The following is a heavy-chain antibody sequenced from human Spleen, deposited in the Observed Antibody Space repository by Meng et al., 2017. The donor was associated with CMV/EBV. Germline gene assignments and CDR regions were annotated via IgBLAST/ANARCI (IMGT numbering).Heavy chain of an antibody. J-gene: IGHJ3*02. Sequence: TLSLTCTVSGGSISSSSYYWGWIRQPPGKALEWLALIYWNDDKRYSPSLKSRLTITKDTSKNQVVLTMTNMDPVDTATYYCAHRRGLLTFDIWGQGTMVTVSS. CDR2: IYWNDDK. CDR1: GGSISSSSYY. D-gene: IGHD3-10*01. V-gene: IGHV2-5*01. CDR3: AHRRGLLTFDI.